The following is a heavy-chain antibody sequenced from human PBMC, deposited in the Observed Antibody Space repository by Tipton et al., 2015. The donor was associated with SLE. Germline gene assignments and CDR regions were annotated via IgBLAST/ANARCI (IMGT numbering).Heavy chain of an antibody. V-gene: IGHV4-39*01. J-gene: IGHJ5*02. CDR2: IYYSGST. D-gene: IGHD6-13*01. CDR3: ARRAAGGSNWFDP. CDR1: GGSISSSSYY. Sequence: TLSLTCTVSGGSISSSSYYWGWIRQPPGKGLEWIGSIYYSGSTYYNPSLKSRVTISVDTSKNQFSLKLSSVTAADTAVYYCARRAAGGSNWFDPWGQGTLVTVSS.